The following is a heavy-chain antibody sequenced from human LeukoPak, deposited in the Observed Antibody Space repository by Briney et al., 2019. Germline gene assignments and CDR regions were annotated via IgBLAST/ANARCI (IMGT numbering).Heavy chain of an antibody. J-gene: IGHJ6*02. CDR2: ISWNSGSI. CDR3: ARGGLGGDSGIHHYYYYGMDV. D-gene: IGHD2-21*02. Sequence: GGSLRLSCAASGFTFDDYAMHWVRQAPGKGLEWVSGISWNSGSIGYADSVKGRFTISRDNAKNSLYLQMNSLRAEDTALYYCARGGLGGDSGIHHYYYYGMDVWGQGTTVTVSS. CDR1: GFTFDDYA. V-gene: IGHV3-9*01.